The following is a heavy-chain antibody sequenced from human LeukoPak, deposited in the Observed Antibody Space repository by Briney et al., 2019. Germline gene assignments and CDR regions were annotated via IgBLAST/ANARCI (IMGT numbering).Heavy chain of an antibody. J-gene: IGHJ6*03. CDR2: MNPNSGNT. CDR3: ARTYYDILTGYQDDYYYYYMDV. Sequence: ASVKVSCKASGYSFNTYDINWVRQTGGHGLEWMGWMNPNSGNTAYAQKFQGRVTMSRNTSISTAYMELSSLRSEDTAVYYCARTYYDILTGYQDDYYYYYMDVWGKGTTVTVSS. CDR1: GYSFNTYD. V-gene: IGHV1-8*01. D-gene: IGHD3-9*01.